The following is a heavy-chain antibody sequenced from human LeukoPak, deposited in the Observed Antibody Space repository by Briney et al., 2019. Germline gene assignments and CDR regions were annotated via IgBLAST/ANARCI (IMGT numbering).Heavy chain of an antibody. CDR3: ARIPDYGDYVFDY. V-gene: IGHV4-4*07. CDR2: IYTSGST. CDR1: GGSISSYY. J-gene: IGHJ4*02. D-gene: IGHD4-17*01. Sequence: SETLSLTCTVSGGSISSYYWSWIQQPAGKGLEWIGRIYTSGSTNYNPSLKSRVTMSVDTSKNQFSLKLSSVTAADTAVYYCARIPDYGDYVFDYWGQGTLVTVSS.